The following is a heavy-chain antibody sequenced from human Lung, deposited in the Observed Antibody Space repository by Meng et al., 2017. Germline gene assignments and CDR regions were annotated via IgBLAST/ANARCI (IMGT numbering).Heavy chain of an antibody. CDR1: GFTFRGYA. Sequence: EVQLLESGGGLVQPGGSLRLSCAASGFTFRGYAITWVRQAPGKGLGWVSSVSGSDDIAYYGDSVKGRVTISRDNSKNTLYLQMNSLRAEDTAVYFCAKDLGASSSYYFDYWGQGTVVTVSS. CDR2: VSGSDDIA. D-gene: IGHD6-6*01. J-gene: IGHJ4*02. V-gene: IGHV3-23*01. CDR3: AKDLGASSSYYFDY.